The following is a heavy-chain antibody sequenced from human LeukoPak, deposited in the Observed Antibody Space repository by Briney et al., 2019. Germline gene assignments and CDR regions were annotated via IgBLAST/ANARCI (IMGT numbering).Heavy chain of an antibody. CDR1: GFTFDDYA. CDR2: ISWNSGSI. Sequence: PGGSLRLSCAASGFTFDDYAMHWVRQAPGKGLEWVSGISWNSGSIGYADSVKGRFTISRDNAKNSLYLQMNSLRAEDTALYYCAKDMWPTLTHFDYWGQGTLVTVSS. CDR3: AKDMWPTLTHFDY. J-gene: IGHJ4*02. D-gene: IGHD2-21*01. V-gene: IGHV3-9*01.